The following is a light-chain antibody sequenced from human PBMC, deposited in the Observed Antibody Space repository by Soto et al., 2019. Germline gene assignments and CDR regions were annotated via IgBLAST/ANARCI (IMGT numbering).Light chain of an antibody. CDR3: LQHNSYPQT. J-gene: IGKJ1*01. CDR1: QGIRDA. V-gene: IGKV1-17*01. CDR2: AAS. Sequence: DIQMTQSPSSLSASVGDRVTITSRASQGIRDALGWYQQKPGEAPKRLIYAASSLQSGVPSRLSGRGSRTEFTLTVSSLPTEDFATYYCLQHNSYPQTFGHGTKVESK.